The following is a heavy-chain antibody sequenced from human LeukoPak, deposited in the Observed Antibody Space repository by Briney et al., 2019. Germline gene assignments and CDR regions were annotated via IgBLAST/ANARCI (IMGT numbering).Heavy chain of an antibody. J-gene: IGHJ4*02. CDR1: GGSFSGYY. D-gene: IGHD3-22*01. CDR2: INHSGST. V-gene: IGHV4-34*01. CDR3: ARGSHLNYYDSKFVGYYFDY. Sequence: SETLSLTCAVYGGSFSGYYWSWIRQPPGKGLEWIGEINHSGSTNYNPSLKSRVTISVDTSKNQFSLKLSSVTAADTAVYYCARGSHLNYYDSKFVGYYFDYWGQGTLVTVSS.